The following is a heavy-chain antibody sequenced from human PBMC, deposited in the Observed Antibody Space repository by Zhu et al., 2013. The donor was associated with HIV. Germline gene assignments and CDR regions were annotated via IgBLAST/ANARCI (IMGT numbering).Heavy chain of an antibody. CDR2: FDPEDGET. CDR3: ATVGSSGSGRYYYYGMDV. V-gene: IGHV1-24*01. J-gene: IGHJ6*02. Sequence: QVQLVQSGAEVKKPGASVKVSCKVSGYTLTELSMHWVRQAPGKGLEWMGGFDPEDGETIYAQKFQGRVTMTEDTSTDTAYMELSSLRSEDTAVYYCATVGSSGSGRYYYYGMDVWGQGVPRVTVSS. D-gene: IGHD3-10*01. CDR1: GYTLTELS.